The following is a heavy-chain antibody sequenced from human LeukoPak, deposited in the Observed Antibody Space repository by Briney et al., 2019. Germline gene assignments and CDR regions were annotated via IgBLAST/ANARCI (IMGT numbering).Heavy chain of an antibody. CDR1: GGSISSYY. J-gene: IGHJ4*02. CDR3: ARARGYSSSRRGFDY. CDR2: IYYSGST. D-gene: IGHD6-13*01. V-gene: IGHV4-59*08. Sequence: SETLSLTCTVSGGSISSYYWSWIRQPPGKGLEWIGYIYYSGSTNYNPSLKSRVTISVDTSKNQFSLKLSSVTAADTAVYYCARARGYSSSRRGFDYWGQGTLVTVSS.